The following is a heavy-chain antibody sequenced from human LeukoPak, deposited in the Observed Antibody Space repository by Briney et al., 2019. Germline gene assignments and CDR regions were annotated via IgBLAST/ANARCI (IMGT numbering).Heavy chain of an antibody. CDR1: GDSVSSNSVA. D-gene: IGHD1-26*01. J-gene: IGHJ3*02. CDR2: TYYRSKWYN. Sequence: SQTLSLTCAISGDSVSSNSVAWNWIRQSPSRGLEWLGRTYYRSKWYNDYAVSVKSRITINPDTSKNQFSLQLNSVTPEDTAVYYCARAVRDPIVGSTTPEMATDAFDIWGQGTMVTVSS. CDR3: ARAVRDPIVGSTTPEMATDAFDI. V-gene: IGHV6-1*01.